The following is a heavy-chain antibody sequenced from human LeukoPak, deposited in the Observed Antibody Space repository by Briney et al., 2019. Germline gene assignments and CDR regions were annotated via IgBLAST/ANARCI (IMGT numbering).Heavy chain of an antibody. Sequence: ASVKVSCKASGYTFTSYGISRVRQAPGQGLEWMGWISAYNGNTNYAQKLQGRVTMTTDTSTSTAYMELRSLRSDDTAVYYCARGEGRTTELPFDYWGQGTLVTVSS. CDR2: ISAYNGNT. CDR3: ARGEGRTTELPFDY. D-gene: IGHD1-7*01. J-gene: IGHJ4*02. CDR1: GYTFTSYG. V-gene: IGHV1-18*01.